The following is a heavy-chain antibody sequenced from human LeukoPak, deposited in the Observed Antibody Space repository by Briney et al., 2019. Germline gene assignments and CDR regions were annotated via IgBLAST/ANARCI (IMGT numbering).Heavy chain of an antibody. CDR3: ATDDRIAAAGTREYFQH. CDR2: FDPEDGET. J-gene: IGHJ1*01. CDR1: GYTLTELS. D-gene: IGHD6-13*01. V-gene: IGHV1-24*01. Sequence: GASVKVSCKVSGYTLTELSMHRVRQAPGKGLEWMGGFDPEDGETIYAQKFQGRVTMTEDTSTDTAYMELSSLRSEDTAVYYCATDDRIAAAGTREYFQHWGQGTLVTVSS.